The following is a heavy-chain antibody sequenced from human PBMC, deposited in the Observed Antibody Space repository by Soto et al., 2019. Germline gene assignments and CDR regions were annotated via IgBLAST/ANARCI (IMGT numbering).Heavy chain of an antibody. CDR1: GFTVSSNY. CDR3: ASNVDILTGYDAFDI. Sequence: GGSLRLSCAASGFTVSSNYMSWVRQAPGKGLEWVSVIYSGGSTYYADSVKGRFTISRHNSKNTLYLQMNSLRAEDTAVYYCASNVDILTGYDAFDIWGQGTMVTVSS. CDR2: IYSGGST. J-gene: IGHJ3*02. D-gene: IGHD3-9*01. V-gene: IGHV3-53*04.